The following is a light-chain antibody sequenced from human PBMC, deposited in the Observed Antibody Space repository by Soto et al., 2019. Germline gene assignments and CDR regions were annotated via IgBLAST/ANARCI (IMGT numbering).Light chain of an antibody. CDR2: FAS. V-gene: IGKV3-15*01. CDR3: QQYTKWPLT. CDR1: QSVYNN. Sequence: EIVMTQSPATLSVSPGEKATLSCRASQSVYNNLAWYQQKPGRAPRLLIYFASTRATGIPARFSGSGSGTEFSLTISSLQSEDFALYYCQQYTKWPLTFGGGTKVETK. J-gene: IGKJ4*01.